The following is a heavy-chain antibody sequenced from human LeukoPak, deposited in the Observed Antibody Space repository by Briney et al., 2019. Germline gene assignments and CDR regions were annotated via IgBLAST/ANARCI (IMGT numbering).Heavy chain of an antibody. Sequence: SETLSLTCAVYGGSFSGYYWSWIRQPPGKGLEWIGEINHSGSTNYNPSLKSRVTISVDTSKNQFSLKLSSVTAADTAVYYCATLRGYFDRLLNWFDPWGQGTLVTVSS. CDR3: ATLRGYFDRLLNWFDP. CDR2: INHSGST. V-gene: IGHV4-34*01. D-gene: IGHD3-9*01. J-gene: IGHJ5*02. CDR1: GGSFSGYY.